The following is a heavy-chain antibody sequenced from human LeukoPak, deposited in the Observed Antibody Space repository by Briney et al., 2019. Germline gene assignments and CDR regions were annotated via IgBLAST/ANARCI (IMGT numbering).Heavy chain of an antibody. Sequence: SETLSLTCTVSGGSISTSYYYWGWIRQPPGKGLEWIGNIHNSESTYYNPSLKSRVTISVDTSKNQFSLKLSSVTAADTAVYYCARQVTFGYAYAYYFDYWARDPWSPSPQ. CDR2: IHNSEST. CDR3: ARQVTFGYAYAYYFDY. CDR1: GGSISTSYYY. J-gene: IGHJ4*02. V-gene: IGHV4-39*01. D-gene: IGHD5-18*01.